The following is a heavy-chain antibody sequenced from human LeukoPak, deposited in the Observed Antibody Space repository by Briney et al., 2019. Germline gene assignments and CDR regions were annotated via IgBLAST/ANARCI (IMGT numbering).Heavy chain of an antibody. CDR1: GASITNYF. CDR3: ARQEISSSYYGPDY. CDR2: VSSSGTI. D-gene: IGHD6-13*01. V-gene: IGHV4-4*07. Sequence: KPSETLSLTCTVSGASITNYFWHWIRHPAGKGLEWLGRVSSSGTINYNPSLRSRVTLSVITSSSQFSLRLSSVTAADTAVYYCARQEISSSYYGPDYWGQGALVTVSS. J-gene: IGHJ4*02.